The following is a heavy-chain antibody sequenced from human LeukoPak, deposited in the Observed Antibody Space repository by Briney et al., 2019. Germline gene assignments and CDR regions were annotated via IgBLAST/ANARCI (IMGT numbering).Heavy chain of an antibody. V-gene: IGHV3-33*08. D-gene: IGHD3-10*01. CDR1: GFTFSSYA. CDR2: IWYDGSNK. CDR3: ARDRLLWFGELFDY. Sequence: GGSLRLSCAASGFTFSSYAMHWVRQAPGKGLEWVAVIWYDGSNKYYADSVKGRFTISRDNSKNTLYLQMNSLRAEDTAVYYCARDRLLWFGELFDYWGQGTLVTVSS. J-gene: IGHJ4*02.